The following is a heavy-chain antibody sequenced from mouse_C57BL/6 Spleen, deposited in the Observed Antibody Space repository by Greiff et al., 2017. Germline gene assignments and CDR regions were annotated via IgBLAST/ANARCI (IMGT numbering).Heavy chain of an antibody. V-gene: IGHV1-26*01. CDR3: ARGNGDAMDY. D-gene: IGHD2-1*01. CDR2: INPNNGGT. J-gene: IGHJ4*01. Sequence: EVKLQQSGPELVKPGASVKISCKASGYTFTDYYMNWVKQSHGKSLEWIGDINPNNGGTSYNQKFKGKATLTVDKSSSTAYMELRSLTSEDSAVYYCARGNGDAMDYWGQGTSVTVSS. CDR1: GYTFTDYY.